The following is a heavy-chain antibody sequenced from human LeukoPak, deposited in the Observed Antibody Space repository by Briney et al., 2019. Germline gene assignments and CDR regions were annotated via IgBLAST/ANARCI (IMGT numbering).Heavy chain of an antibody. Sequence: PGGSLRLSCAASGFTFSDYGMHWVRQAPGKGLGWVAVIWYDGSNKYYADSLKGRFTISRDNSKNTLYLQMNSLGAEDTAVYYCARDPTALDSSGYFPHYFDYWGQGTLVTVSS. CDR3: ARDPTALDSSGYFPHYFDY. CDR2: IWYDGSNK. D-gene: IGHD3-22*01. V-gene: IGHV3-33*01. CDR1: GFTFSDYG. J-gene: IGHJ4*02.